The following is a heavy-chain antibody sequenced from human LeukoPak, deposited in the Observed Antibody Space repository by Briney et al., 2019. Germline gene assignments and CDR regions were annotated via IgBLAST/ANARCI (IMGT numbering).Heavy chain of an antibody. V-gene: IGHV1-69*05. CDR2: IIPIFGTA. J-gene: IGHJ4*02. CDR1: GGTFSSYA. Sequence: SVKVSCKASGGTFSSYAISWVRQAPGQGLEWMGGIIPIFGTANYAQKFQGRVTITTDESTSTAYMELSSLRSGDTAVYYCARSRVYDILTGYYYWGQGTLVTVSS. CDR3: ARSRVYDILTGYYY. D-gene: IGHD3-9*01.